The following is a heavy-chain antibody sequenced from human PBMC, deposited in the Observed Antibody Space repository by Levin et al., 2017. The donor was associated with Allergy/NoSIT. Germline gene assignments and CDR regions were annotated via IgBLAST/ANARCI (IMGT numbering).Heavy chain of an antibody. D-gene: IGHD2-15*01. CDR3: ARDFYCTGGDCYSRPDY. CDR2: ISSDSSVI. V-gene: IGHV3-11*01. J-gene: IGHJ4*02. Sequence: GGSLRLSCAASGFTFSDYYMSWVRQAPGKGLEWVSYISSDSSVIYYADSVKCRFTISRDNAKNSLYLQMNSLRAVDTAVYYCARDFYCTGGDCYSRPDYWGQGTLVTVSS. CDR1: GFTFSDYY.